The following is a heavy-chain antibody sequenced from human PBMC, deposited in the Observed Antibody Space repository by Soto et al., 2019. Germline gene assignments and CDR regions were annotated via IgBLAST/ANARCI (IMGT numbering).Heavy chain of an antibody. D-gene: IGHD3-3*01. J-gene: IGHJ4*02. V-gene: IGHV1-18*01. Sequence: GASVKVSCKASGYTFASYGISWVRQAPGQGLEWMGWISAYNGNTNYAQKLQGRVTMTTDTSTSTAYMELRSLRSDDTAVYYCARAVRDYDFWSGFIDYWGQGTLVTVSS. CDR2: ISAYNGNT. CDR1: GYTFASYG. CDR3: ARAVRDYDFWSGFIDY.